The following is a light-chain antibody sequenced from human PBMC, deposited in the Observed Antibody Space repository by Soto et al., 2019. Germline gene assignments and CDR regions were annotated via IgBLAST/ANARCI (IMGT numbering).Light chain of an antibody. J-gene: IGKJ1*01. CDR2: GAS. CDR1: QSVSSSY. CDR3: HHHGTSPPSWT. Sequence: EIVLTQSPGTLSLSPGERATLFCRASQSVSSSYLAWYQQKPGQAPRLLIYGASRRATGIADRFSGSESGTDFPLTISRLEPEDSAVYYCHHHGTSPPSWTFRQGTKVEIK. V-gene: IGKV3-20*01.